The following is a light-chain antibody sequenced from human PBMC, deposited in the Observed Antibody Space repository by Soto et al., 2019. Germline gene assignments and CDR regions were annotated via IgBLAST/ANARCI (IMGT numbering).Light chain of an antibody. V-gene: IGLV2-14*01. CDR2: EVT. J-gene: IGLJ1*01. CDR3: NSYTSSSTLV. Sequence: QSALAQPASVSGSPGQSITISCTGTTSDIAGYNYVSWYQQHPGKAPKLLIYEVTSRASGVSHRFSGSKSGNTASLTISGLQAEDEAEYYCNSYTSSSTLVFGTGTKVTVL. CDR1: TSDIAGYNY.